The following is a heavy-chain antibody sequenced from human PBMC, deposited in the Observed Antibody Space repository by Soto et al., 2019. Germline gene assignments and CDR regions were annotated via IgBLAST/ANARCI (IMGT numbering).Heavy chain of an antibody. CDR1: GFTFSNAW. CDR2: IKSKTDGGTT. J-gene: IGHJ6*02. Sequence: GGSLRLSCAASGFTFSNAWMNWVRQAPGKGLEWVGRIKSKTDGGTTDYAAPVKGRFTISRDDSKNTLYLQMNSLKTEDTAVYYCTTRAEWELLTIYYGMDVWGQGTTVTVSS. D-gene: IGHD1-26*01. V-gene: IGHV3-15*07. CDR3: TTRAEWELLTIYYGMDV.